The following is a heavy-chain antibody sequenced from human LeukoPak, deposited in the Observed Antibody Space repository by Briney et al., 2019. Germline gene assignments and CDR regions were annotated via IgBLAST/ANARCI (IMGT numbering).Heavy chain of an antibody. J-gene: IGHJ3*02. CDR3: ATGDGYYERDAFVI. CDR1: GCTLSSYA. Sequence: GSSVKVSCKASGCTLSSYAIHWVRQPPGKGLEWMGGINPIYGTANYAQKFQGRVTITTDKSTNTPYMELSSLRSEDTAVYYCATGDGYYERDAFVIWGQGTMVTVSS. CDR2: INPIYGTA. D-gene: IGHD3-22*01. V-gene: IGHV1-69*05.